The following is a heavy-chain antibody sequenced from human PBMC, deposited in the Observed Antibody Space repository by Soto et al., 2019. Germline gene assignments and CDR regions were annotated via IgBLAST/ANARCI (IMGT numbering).Heavy chain of an antibody. CDR1: GITFDDYA. V-gene: IGHV3-9*01. Sequence: SLRLSCAASGITFDDYAMHWVRQAPGKGLEWVSGISWNSGSIGYADSVKGRFTISRDNAKNSLYLQMNSLRAEDAALYYCAKGGYSSGWYGDYWGQGTLVTVSS. CDR3: AKGGYSSGWYGDY. J-gene: IGHJ4*02. CDR2: ISWNSGSI. D-gene: IGHD6-19*01.